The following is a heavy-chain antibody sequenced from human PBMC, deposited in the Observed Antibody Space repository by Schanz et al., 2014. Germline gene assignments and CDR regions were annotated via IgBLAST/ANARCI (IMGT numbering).Heavy chain of an antibody. Sequence: QVQLVQSEAEVKKPGSSVKVSCKASGGTFSSYTISWVRQAPGQGLEWMGRIIPILGIANYAQNFQGRVTITAGKSTSTAYMELTSLRSEDTAVYYCAGTYCSSTSCYTGYYYMDVWGKGTTVTVSS. V-gene: IGHV1-69*02. D-gene: IGHD2-2*02. CDR3: AGTYCSSTSCYTGYYYMDV. J-gene: IGHJ6*03. CDR1: GGTFSSYT. CDR2: IIPILGIA.